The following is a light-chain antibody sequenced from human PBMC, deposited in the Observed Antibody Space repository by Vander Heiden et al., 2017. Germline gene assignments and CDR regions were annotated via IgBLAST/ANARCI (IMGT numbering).Light chain of an antibody. Sequence: SELTQPPSVSVSPGQTVNITCSGDTLPKQYAFWYQQKAGQAPVVIIFKDFERPSGIPERFSASTSGTTVTLTINGVKPEDEADYYCQSSDNTDTYLTFGGGTKLTVL. CDR2: KDF. CDR3: QSSDNTDTYLT. CDR1: TLPKQY. V-gene: IGLV3-25*03. J-gene: IGLJ2*01.